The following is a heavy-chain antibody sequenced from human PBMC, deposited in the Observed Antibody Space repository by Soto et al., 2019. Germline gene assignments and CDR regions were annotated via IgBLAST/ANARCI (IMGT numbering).Heavy chain of an antibody. CDR1: GFIFSTYV. J-gene: IGHJ3*02. Sequence: EVQLVESGGGLVQPGGSLRLSCSASGFIFSTYVMEWVRQAPGKGLECVSGINRNGDSTYYADPVKGRFTMSRDNSKNTLFLEMSSLRPEDTAVYYCVKDRGCDFRPGIPCFEMWGRGTMVTVSS. CDR3: VKDRGCDFRPGIPCFEM. D-gene: IGHD2-21*01. CDR2: INRNGDST. V-gene: IGHV3-64D*06.